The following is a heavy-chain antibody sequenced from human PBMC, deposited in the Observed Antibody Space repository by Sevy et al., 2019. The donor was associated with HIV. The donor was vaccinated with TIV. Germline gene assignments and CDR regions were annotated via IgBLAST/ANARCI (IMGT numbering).Heavy chain of an antibody. Sequence: SETLSLTCTVSGGSISSGDYYWSWIRQPPGKGLEWIGYIYYSGSTYYNPSLKSRVTISVDTSKNQFSLKLSSVTAADTAVYYCARMDAHIANFRGNSECWGQGTLVTVS. D-gene: IGHD2-21*02. J-gene: IGHJ4*02. CDR3: ARMDAHIANFRGNSEC. V-gene: IGHV4-30-4*01. CDR1: GGSISSGDYY. CDR2: IYYSGST.